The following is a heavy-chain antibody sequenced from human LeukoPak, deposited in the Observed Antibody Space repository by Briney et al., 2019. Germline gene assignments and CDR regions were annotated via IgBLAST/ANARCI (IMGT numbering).Heavy chain of an antibody. V-gene: IGHV4-38-2*01. CDR2: IYHSGST. Sequence: SETLSLTCAVSGYSISSGYYWGWIRQPPGKGLEWIGSIYHSGSTYYNPSLKSRVTISVDTSKNQFSLKLSSVTAADTAVYYCALTEDSSGYYEDYRGQGTLVTVSS. D-gene: IGHD3-22*01. CDR1: GYSISSGYY. CDR3: ALTEDSSGYYEDY. J-gene: IGHJ4*02.